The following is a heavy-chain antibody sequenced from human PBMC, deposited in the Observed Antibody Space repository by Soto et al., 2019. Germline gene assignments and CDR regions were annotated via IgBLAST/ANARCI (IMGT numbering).Heavy chain of an antibody. CDR1: GFTFSSYG. Sequence: QVQLVESGGGVVQPGRSLRLSCAASGFTFSSYGMHWVRQAPGKGLEWVAVISYDGSNKYYADSVKGRFTISRDNSNNTVYLQMNSLRAEDTAVYYCASDSSGYRSFDYWGQGTLVTVSS. V-gene: IGHV3-30*03. D-gene: IGHD3-22*01. J-gene: IGHJ4*02. CDR2: ISYDGSNK. CDR3: ASDSSGYRSFDY.